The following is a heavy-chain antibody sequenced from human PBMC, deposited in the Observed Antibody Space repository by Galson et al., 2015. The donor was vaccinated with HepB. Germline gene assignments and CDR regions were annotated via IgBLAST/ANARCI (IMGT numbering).Heavy chain of an antibody. Sequence: SVKVSCKASGYTFTSYYMHWVRQAPGQGLEWMGIINPSGGSTSYAQKFQGRVTMTRDTSTSTVYMELSSLRSEDTAVYYCAREGPAAAGTELIDYWGQGTLVTVSS. CDR3: AREGPAAAGTELIDY. V-gene: IGHV1-46*01. CDR2: INPSGGST. CDR1: GYTFTSYY. J-gene: IGHJ4*02. D-gene: IGHD6-13*01.